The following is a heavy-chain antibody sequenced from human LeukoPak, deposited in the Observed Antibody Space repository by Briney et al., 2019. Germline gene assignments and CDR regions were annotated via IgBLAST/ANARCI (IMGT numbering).Heavy chain of an antibody. CDR3: ARAGSSGHFDY. D-gene: IGHD3-22*01. Sequence: SETLSLTCAVSGGSISSGGYSWSWIRQPPGKGLEWIGYIYHSGSTYYNPSLKSRVTISVDRSKNQFSLKLSSVTAADTAVYYCARAGSSGHFDYWGQGTLVTVSS. CDR2: IYHSGST. J-gene: IGHJ4*02. V-gene: IGHV4-30-2*01. CDR1: GGSISSGGYS.